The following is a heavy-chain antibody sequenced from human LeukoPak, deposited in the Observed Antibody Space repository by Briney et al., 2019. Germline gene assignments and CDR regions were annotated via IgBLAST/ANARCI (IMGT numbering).Heavy chain of an antibody. CDR2: IYYSGST. D-gene: IGHD2-15*01. CDR1: GGSISSSSYY. J-gene: IGHJ6*03. V-gene: IGHV4-39*07. Sequence: SETLSLTCTVSGGSISSSSYYWGWIRQPPGKGLEWIGSIYYSGSTYYNPSLKSRVTISVDTSKNQFSLKLSSVAAADTAVYYCARGYCSGGSCYSYYYYNYMDVWGKGTTVTVSS. CDR3: ARGYCSGGSCYSYYYYNYMDV.